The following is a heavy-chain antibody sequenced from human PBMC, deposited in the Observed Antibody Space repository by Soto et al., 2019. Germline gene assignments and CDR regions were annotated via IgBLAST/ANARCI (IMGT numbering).Heavy chain of an antibody. V-gene: IGHV3-11*03. CDR1: GFTFSDYY. CDR2: ISSSSSYT. CDR3: ARAYYDSSGYYTTYYFDY. Sequence: GGSLRLSCAASGFTFSDYYMSWIRQAPGKGLEWVSYISSSSSYTNYADSVKGRFTISRDNAKNSLYLQMNSLRSEDTAVYYCARAYYDSSGYYTTYYFDYWGQGTLVTVSS. D-gene: IGHD3-22*01. J-gene: IGHJ4*02.